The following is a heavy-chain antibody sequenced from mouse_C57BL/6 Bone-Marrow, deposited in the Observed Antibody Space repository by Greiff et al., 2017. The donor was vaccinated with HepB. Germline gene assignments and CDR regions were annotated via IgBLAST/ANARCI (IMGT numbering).Heavy chain of an antibody. V-gene: IGHV1-81*01. CDR1: GYTFTSYG. D-gene: IGHD2-13*01. CDR2: IYPRSGNT. CDR3: ARGPSTIVSETWFAY. Sequence: QVQLKQSGAELARPGASVKLSCKASGYTFTSYGISWVKQRTGQGLEWIGEIYPRSGNTYYNEKFKGKATLTADKSSSTAYMELRSLTSEDSAVYFCARGPSTIVSETWFAYWGQGTLVTVSA. J-gene: IGHJ3*01.